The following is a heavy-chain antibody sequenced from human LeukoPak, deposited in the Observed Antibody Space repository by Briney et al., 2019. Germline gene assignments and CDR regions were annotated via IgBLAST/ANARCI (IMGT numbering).Heavy chain of an antibody. CDR1: GYTFTGYY. D-gene: IGHD2-8*02. V-gene: IGHV1-2*02. CDR2: INPNSGVT. CDR3: AKVGHPTDIVLVPAAHSDLGTFDH. Sequence: ASVKVSCKASGYTFTGYYLHRVRQAPGQGLEWMGWINPNSGVTNYAQKFQGRVSMTRDTSISTAYMDLSRLNFGDTAVYYCAKVGHPTDIVLVPAAHSDLGTFDHWGQGTLVTVSS. J-gene: IGHJ4*02.